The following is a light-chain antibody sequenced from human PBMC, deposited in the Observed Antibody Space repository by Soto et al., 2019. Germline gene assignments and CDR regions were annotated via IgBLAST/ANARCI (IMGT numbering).Light chain of an antibody. CDR3: ATWDDSLNGVI. Sequence: QAVLTQPPSASGTPGQRVTVSCSGSISNIGSNTVNWYQQLPGTAPKLLIYSNNQRPSGVPDRFSGSKSGTSASLAISGLRSEDESHYYCATWDDSLNGVIFGGGTKLTVL. CDR1: ISNIGSNT. V-gene: IGLV1-44*01. J-gene: IGLJ2*01. CDR2: SNN.